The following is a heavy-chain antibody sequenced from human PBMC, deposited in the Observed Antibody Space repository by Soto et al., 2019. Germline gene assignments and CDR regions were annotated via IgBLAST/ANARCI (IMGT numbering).Heavy chain of an antibody. J-gene: IGHJ4*02. V-gene: IGHV3-33*01. CDR2: IWYDGSNK. CDR1: GFTFSSYG. CDR3: ARGHYGDYDQFFDY. D-gene: IGHD4-17*01. Sequence: GGSLRLSCAASGFTFSSYGMHWVRQAPGKGLEWVAVIWYDGSNKYYADSVKGRFTISRDNSKNTLYLQMNSLRAEDTAVYYCARGHYGDYDQFFDYWGQGTLVTVSS.